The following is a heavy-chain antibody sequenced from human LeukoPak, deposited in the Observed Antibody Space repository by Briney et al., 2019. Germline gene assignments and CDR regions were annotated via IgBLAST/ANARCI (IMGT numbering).Heavy chain of an antibody. Sequence: ASVKVSCKASGYTFTRYDINWVRQATGQGLEWMGWMNPKSGNTGHAQKFQGRVTITRDTSASTAYMELSSLRSEDTAVYYCARVSRGYCSGGSCYPPDYWGQGTLVTVSS. D-gene: IGHD2-15*01. J-gene: IGHJ4*02. CDR3: ARVSRGYCSGGSCYPPDY. CDR1: GYTFTRYD. V-gene: IGHV1-8*03. CDR2: MNPKSGNT.